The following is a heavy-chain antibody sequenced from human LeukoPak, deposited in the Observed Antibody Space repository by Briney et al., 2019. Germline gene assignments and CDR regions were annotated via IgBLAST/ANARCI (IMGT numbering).Heavy chain of an antibody. CDR1: GFTFSSYG. CDR3: AKDPKQWSLRYYFDY. V-gene: IGHV3-30*18. CDR2: ISYDGSNK. J-gene: IGHJ4*02. Sequence: GGSLRLSCAASGFTFSSYGMHWVRQAPGKGLEWVAVISYDGSNKYYADSVKGRFTISRDNSKNTLYLQMNSLRAEDTAVYYCAKDPKQWSLRYYFDYWGQGTLVTVSS. D-gene: IGHD6-19*01.